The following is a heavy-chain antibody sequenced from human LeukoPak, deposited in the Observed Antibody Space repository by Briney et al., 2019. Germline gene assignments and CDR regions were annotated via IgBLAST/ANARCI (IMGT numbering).Heavy chain of an antibody. V-gene: IGHV4-39*01. CDR3: ARLHGYTYGNPGY. Sequence: SETLSLTCTVSGGSISSSSSYYWGWIRQPPGKGLEWIGSIYYTGDTYYNSSLKSRVTISVDTSKNQFALKLTSVTAADTALYYCARLHGYTYGNPGYWGQGSLVTVSS. J-gene: IGHJ4*02. CDR2: IYYTGDT. CDR1: GGSISSSSSYY. D-gene: IGHD5-18*01.